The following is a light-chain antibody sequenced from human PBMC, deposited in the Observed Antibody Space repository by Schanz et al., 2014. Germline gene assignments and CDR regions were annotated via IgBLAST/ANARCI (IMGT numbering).Light chain of an antibody. V-gene: IGKV3D-20*02. CDR3: QQRRDWPLT. J-gene: IGKJ4*01. Sequence: EIVLTQSPGTLSLSPGERATLSCRASQSVSSSYLAWHQQKPGQAPRLLIYGTSSRATGIPDRFSGSGSGTDFTLTINRLEPEDFAVYFCQQRRDWPLTFGGGTKVEIK. CDR2: GTS. CDR1: QSVSSSY.